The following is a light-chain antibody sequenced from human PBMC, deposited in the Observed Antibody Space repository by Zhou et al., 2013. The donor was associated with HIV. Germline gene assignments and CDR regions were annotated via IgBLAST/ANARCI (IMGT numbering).Light chain of an antibody. CDR3: QQADHFPWT. J-gene: IGKJ1*01. CDR1: QGISSR. CDR2: AVS. V-gene: IGKV1-12*01. Sequence: DIQMTQSPSSLSASVGDRVSITCRASQGISSRFAWYQQKPGKAPKLLIYAVSSLKNDVPSRFSGSGSGTDFTLTISSLQPEDFATYYCQQADHFPWTFGQGTKVEIK.